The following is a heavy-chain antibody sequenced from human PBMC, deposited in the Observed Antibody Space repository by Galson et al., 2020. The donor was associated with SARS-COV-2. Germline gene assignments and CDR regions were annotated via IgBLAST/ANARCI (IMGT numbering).Heavy chain of an antibody. V-gene: IGHV4-34*01. Sequence: ETSETLSLTCAVYGGSFSGYYWSWIRQPPGKGLEWIGEINHSGSTNYNPSLKSRVTISVDTSKNQFSLKLSSVTAADTAVYYCARGPVAVVIKLDYWGQGTLVTVSS. CDR2: INHSGST. J-gene: IGHJ4*02. CDR3: ARGPVAVVIKLDY. CDR1: GGSFSGYY. D-gene: IGHD3-22*01.